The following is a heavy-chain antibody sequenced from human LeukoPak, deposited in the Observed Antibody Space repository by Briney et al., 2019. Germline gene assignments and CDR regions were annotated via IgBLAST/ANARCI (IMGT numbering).Heavy chain of an antibody. CDR3: ARTKTEYASDDAFDI. CDR2: IYPGDSDT. V-gene: IGHV5-51*01. D-gene: IGHD2-2*01. Sequence: GESLKISCKGSGYSFNTYWIGWVRQMPGKGLEWMGIIYPGDSDTRYSPSFQGQVTIAADKSINFAYLQWSNLKASDTAIYYCARTKTEYASDDAFDIWGQGTMVTVSS. CDR1: GYSFNTYW. J-gene: IGHJ3*02.